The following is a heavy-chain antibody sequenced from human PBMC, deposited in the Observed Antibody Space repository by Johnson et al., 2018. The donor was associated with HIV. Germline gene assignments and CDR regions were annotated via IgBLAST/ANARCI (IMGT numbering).Heavy chain of an antibody. V-gene: IGHV3-30*02. J-gene: IGHJ3*02. CDR2: IRYDGSNK. CDR3: ARVMYGGSSKSAAFDI. D-gene: IGHD1-26*01. Sequence: QVQLVESGGGVVQPGGSLRLSCAASGFTFSSYGMHWVRQAPGKGLEWVAFIRYDGSNKYYADSVKGRFTISRENAKNSLYLQMNSLRAGDTAVYYCARVMYGGSSKSAAFDIWGQGTMVTVSS. CDR1: GFTFSSYG.